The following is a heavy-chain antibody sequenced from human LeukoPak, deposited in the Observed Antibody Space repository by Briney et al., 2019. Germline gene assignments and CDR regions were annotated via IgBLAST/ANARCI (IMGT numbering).Heavy chain of an antibody. CDR2: INSNTGNP. CDR3: ARPKRLCPSSTCYSDFDY. J-gene: IGHJ4*02. D-gene: IGHD2/OR15-2a*01. V-gene: IGHV7-4-1*02. Sequence: ASVKVSCKASGYTFTSSALTWLRQAPGQGLEWMGWINSNTGNPTYAQDFTGRFVFSLDTSVSTAYLHTSSLKAEDSAVYYCARPKRLCPSSTCYSDFDYWGQGTLVTVSS. CDR1: GYTFTSSA.